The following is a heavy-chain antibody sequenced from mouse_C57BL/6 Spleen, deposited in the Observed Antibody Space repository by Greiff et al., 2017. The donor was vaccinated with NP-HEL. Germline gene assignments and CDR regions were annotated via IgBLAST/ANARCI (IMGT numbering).Heavy chain of an antibody. J-gene: IGHJ2*01. CDR3: ARLATGDY. V-gene: IGHV1-82*01. CDR2: IYPGDGDT. D-gene: IGHD1-1*01. Sequence: QVQLQQSGPELVKPGASVKISCKASGYAFSSSWMNWVKQRPGQGLEWIGRIYPGDGDTNYNGKFKGKATLTADKSSSTAYMQLSSLTSEDSAVYFCARLATGDYWGQGTTLTVSS. CDR1: GYAFSSSW.